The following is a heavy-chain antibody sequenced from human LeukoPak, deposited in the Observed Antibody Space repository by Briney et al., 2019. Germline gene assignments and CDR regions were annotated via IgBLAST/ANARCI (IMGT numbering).Heavy chain of an antibody. CDR3: ARDLGPKYYDFWSGYLVY. Sequence: GASVKVSGKASGYTFTGYYMHWVRQAPGQGLEWMGWINPNSGGTNYAQKFQGRVTMTRDTSISTAYMELSRLRSDDTAVYYCARDLGPKYYDFWSGYLVYWGQGTLVTVSS. CDR2: INPNSGGT. D-gene: IGHD3-3*01. V-gene: IGHV1-2*02. CDR1: GYTFTGYY. J-gene: IGHJ4*02.